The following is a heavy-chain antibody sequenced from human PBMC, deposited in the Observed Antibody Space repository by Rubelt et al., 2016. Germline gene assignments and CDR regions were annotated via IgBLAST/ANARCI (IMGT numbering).Heavy chain of an antibody. V-gene: IGHV4-39*07. J-gene: IGHJ3*02. CDR3: ARAGYSSSWDAFDI. CDR2: IYYSGST. Sequence: QVQLQESGPGLVKPSETLSLTCTVSGYSISSSSYYWGWIRQPPGKGLEWIGSIYYSGSTYYNPSLNGRVPISVDTSKNHVSLKLSSVTAADTAVYYCARAGYSSSWDAFDIWGQGTRVTVSS. D-gene: IGHD6-13*01. CDR1: GYSISSSSYY.